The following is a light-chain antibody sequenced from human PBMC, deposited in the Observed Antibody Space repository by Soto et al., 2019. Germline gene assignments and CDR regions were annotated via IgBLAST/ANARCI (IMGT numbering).Light chain of an antibody. J-gene: IGKJ1*01. CDR2: GAS. CDR3: QQYGSSPGT. CDR1: QIVTSNY. V-gene: IGKV3-20*01. Sequence: EIVLTQSAGAVSSSPGERATLSCRASQIVTSNYLAWYQQKRGQAPRLLIWGASIRATGLPDRFSGGGSGTDFTLTISRLEAEDFAVYYCQQYGSSPGTFGQGTKVDI.